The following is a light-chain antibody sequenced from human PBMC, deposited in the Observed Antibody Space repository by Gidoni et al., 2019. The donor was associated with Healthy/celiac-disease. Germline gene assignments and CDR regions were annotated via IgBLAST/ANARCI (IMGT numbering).Light chain of an antibody. V-gene: IGKV3-15*01. CDR2: GAS. CDR1: QTVSSN. Sequence: ELVMTQSPATLSVSPGERATLSCRASQTVSSNLAWYQQKPGQAPRLLIYGASTRATGIPARFSGSGSGTEFTLTISSLQSEDFAVYYCQQYNNWPPDTFGQXTKLEIK. J-gene: IGKJ2*01. CDR3: QQYNNWPPDT.